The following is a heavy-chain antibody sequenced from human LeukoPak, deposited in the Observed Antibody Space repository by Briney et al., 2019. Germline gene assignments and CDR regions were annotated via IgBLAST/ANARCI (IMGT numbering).Heavy chain of an antibody. Sequence: GESLKISCKGSGYSFSDYWIAWVRQLPGKGLEWMGSIYPGDSDTRYNPSLQGQVTISVDKSNRTASLQWSRLRASDTAMYYCAIHDSSSWYLTNWGQGTLVTVSS. J-gene: IGHJ4*02. CDR1: GYSFSDYW. CDR2: IYPGDSDT. D-gene: IGHD6-13*01. CDR3: AIHDSSSWYLTN. V-gene: IGHV5-51*01.